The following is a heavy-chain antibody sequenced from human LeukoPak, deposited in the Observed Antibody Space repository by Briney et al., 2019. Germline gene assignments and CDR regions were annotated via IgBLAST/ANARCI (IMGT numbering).Heavy chain of an antibody. CDR1: GLTFSSHW. CDR2: ITNDGSST. Sequence: GGSLRLSCAASGLTFSSHWMHWVRQAPGKGLVWVSRITNDGSSTTYADSVKGRFTISRDNAKNTLYLQMNSLRAEDTAVYYCAKGDFWSIRGYFDYWGQGTLVTVSS. J-gene: IGHJ4*02. D-gene: IGHD3-3*01. CDR3: AKGDFWSIRGYFDY. V-gene: IGHV3-74*01.